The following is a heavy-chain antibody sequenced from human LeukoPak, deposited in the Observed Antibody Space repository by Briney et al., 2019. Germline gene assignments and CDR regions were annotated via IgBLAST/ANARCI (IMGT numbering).Heavy chain of an antibody. D-gene: IGHD5-18*01. CDR1: GFTFTGHE. CDR2: ISGSGSPS. J-gene: IGHJ4*02. Sequence: GGSLRLSCAASGFTFTGHEINWVRQAPGKGLEWLSCISGSGSPSYYADSVKGRFTISRDNAKNSLYLQMNSLRAEDTAIYYCARGFRDTAMFLDFWGKGTLVTVSS. V-gene: IGHV3-48*03. CDR3: ARGFRDTAMFLDF.